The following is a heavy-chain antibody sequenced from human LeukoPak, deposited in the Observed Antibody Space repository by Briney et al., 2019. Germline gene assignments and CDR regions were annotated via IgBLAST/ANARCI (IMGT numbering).Heavy chain of an antibody. CDR1: GFTFNKYS. V-gene: IGHV3-48*01. J-gene: IGHJ4*02. CDR2: ISSSSSSTI. CDR3: ARDDTRDYGGNRLFDY. Sequence: PGGSLRLSCAASGFTFNKYSMNWVRQAPGKGLEWVSYISSSSSSTIYYADSVKGRFTISRDNAKNSLYLQMNSLRAEDTAVYYCARDDTRDYGGNRLFDYWGQGILVTVSS. D-gene: IGHD4-23*01.